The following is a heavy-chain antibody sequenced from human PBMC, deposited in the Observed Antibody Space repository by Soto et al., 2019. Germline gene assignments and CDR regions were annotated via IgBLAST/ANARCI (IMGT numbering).Heavy chain of an antibody. CDR1: GGSISSSTYY. CDR3: ARHQYYYVSSGYTLDY. J-gene: IGHJ4*01. CDR2: VYYSGST. V-gene: IGHV4-39*01. Sequence: SETLSLTCTVSGGSISSSTYYWGWIRQPPGKGLEWIGSVYYSGSTYYNPSLKSRVTISVDTSNNQFSLKLNSVTAADTAVYYCARHQYYYVSSGYTLDYWGHGTLVTVSS. D-gene: IGHD3-22*01.